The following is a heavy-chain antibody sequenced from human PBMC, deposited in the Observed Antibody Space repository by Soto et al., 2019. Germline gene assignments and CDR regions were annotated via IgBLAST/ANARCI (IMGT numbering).Heavy chain of an antibody. J-gene: IGHJ6*02. D-gene: IGHD5-12*01. V-gene: IGHV4-4*02. CDR3: ARGGGPDIAYGMDV. Sequence: QVQLQESGPGLVKPSGTLSLTCAVSGGSISSINWWSWVRQPPGKGLKWIGEIYHSGSNTYNPSLKSRVTISVAKSKNQFSLKLKSLTAADTAIYYCARGGGPDIAYGMDVWGQGTTVIVSS. CDR1: GGSISSINW. CDR2: IYHSGSN.